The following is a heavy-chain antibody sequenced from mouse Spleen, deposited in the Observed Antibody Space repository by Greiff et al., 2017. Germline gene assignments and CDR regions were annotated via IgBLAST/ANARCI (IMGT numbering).Heavy chain of an antibody. J-gene: IGHJ2*01. CDR3: TSQTGYFDY. CDR1: GYTFTDYE. Sequence: QVQLQQSGAELVRPGASVTLSCKASGYTFTDYEMHWVKQTPVHGLEWIGAIDPETGGTAYNQKFKGKAILTADKSSSTAYMELRSLTSEDSAVYYCTSQTGYFDYWGQGTTLTVSS. D-gene: IGHD4-1*01. CDR2: IDPETGGT. V-gene: IGHV1-15*01.